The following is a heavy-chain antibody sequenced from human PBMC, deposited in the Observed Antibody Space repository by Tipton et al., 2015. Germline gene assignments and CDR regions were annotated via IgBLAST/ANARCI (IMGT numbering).Heavy chain of an antibody. CDR3: ARDANGGYFDI. V-gene: IGHV3-7*01. J-gene: IGHJ3*02. CDR1: GITFSSYW. Sequence: SLRLSCTASGITFSSYWMSWVRQAPGKGLEWIGQISHDGSERYYLDSMRGRFTISRDNAKNSLYLQMNTLRAEDTAVYHCARDANGGYFDIWGQGTSVTVSP. D-gene: IGHD3-16*01. CDR2: ISHDGSER.